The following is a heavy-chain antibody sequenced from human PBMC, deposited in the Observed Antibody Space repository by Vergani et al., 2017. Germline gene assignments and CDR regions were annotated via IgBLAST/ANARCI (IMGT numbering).Heavy chain of an antibody. CDR2: IYHTGSA. Sequence: QVQLLESGPGLLKPSETLSLTCSVSGYSITSGYYWGWIRQPPGRGLEWIGSIYHTGSAYYNPSLKSRVTVSVDTSMNQVSLKLNSVTAADTAVYYCVRTVALWFGGPKDGGWFDPWGQGTLVTVTS. J-gene: IGHJ5*02. CDR1: GYSITSGYY. CDR3: VRTVALWFGGPKDGGWFDP. V-gene: IGHV4-38-2*01. D-gene: IGHD3-10*01.